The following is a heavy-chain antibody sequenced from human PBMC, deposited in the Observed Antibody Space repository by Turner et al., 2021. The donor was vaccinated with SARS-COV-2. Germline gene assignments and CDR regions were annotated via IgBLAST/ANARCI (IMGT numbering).Heavy chain of an antibody. CDR3: ARQAAGQGLDY. CDR1: GGPISSSSYL. D-gene: IGHD3-10*01. V-gene: IGHV4-39*01. J-gene: IGHJ4*02. Sequence: QVQLQASGPGLVKPSETLSLTCTVSGGPISSSSYLWGWIRQPPTKELEWIGSIYYSGTTYSKPSLKSRVSLSIDPSKNQFSTKMTSVTAADTALYFWARQAAGQGLDYWGRGILVTVSS. CDR2: IYYSGTT.